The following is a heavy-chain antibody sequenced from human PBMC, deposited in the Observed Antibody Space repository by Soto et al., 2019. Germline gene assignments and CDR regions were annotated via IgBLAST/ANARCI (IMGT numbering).Heavy chain of an antibody. CDR3: ARGGYGDYWVYTFDI. CDR2: IYYSGST. Sequence: NPSETLSLTCTVSGGSISSSSYYWGWIRQPPGKGLEWIGSIYYSGSTYYNPSLKSRVTISVDTSKNQFSPKLSSVTAADTAVYYCARGGYGDYWVYTFDIWGQGTMVTVPS. D-gene: IGHD4-17*01. J-gene: IGHJ3*02. V-gene: IGHV4-39*01. CDR1: GGSISSSSYY.